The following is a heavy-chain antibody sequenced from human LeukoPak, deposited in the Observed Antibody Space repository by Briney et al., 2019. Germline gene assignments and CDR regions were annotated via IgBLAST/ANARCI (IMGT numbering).Heavy chain of an antibody. J-gene: IGHJ4*02. D-gene: IGHD7-27*01. Sequence: GASVKVSCKASGGTFSYCTISWVRQAPGQGLEWMGRIIPIFGTADYAQKFQGRVTMTRNTSISTAYMELSSLRSEDTAVYYCARGSYELGTFDYWGQGTLVTVSS. CDR3: ARGSYELGTFDY. CDR2: IIPIFGTA. V-gene: IGHV1-69*08. CDR1: GGTFSYCT.